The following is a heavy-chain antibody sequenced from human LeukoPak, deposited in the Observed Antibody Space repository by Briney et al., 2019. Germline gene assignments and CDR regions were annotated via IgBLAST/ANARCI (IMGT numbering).Heavy chain of an antibody. J-gene: IGHJ4*02. CDR1: GFTFSNYW. CDR2: IGTNGIST. CDR3: VRGQEVIYTPTFDY. Sequence: GGSLRLSCAASGFTFSNYWMSWVRQAPGKGLEYVSSIGTNGISTYYADSVQDRFTISRDNSKNTLYLQMSSLRPEDTAVYYCVRGQEVIYTPTFDYWGRGAVVTASS. V-gene: IGHV3-64*03. D-gene: IGHD3-16*01.